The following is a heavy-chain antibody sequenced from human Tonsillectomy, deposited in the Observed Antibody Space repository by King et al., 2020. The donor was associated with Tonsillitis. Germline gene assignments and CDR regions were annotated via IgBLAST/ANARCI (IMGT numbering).Heavy chain of an antibody. CDR2: IANDGTNQ. J-gene: IGHJ4*02. CDR3: AKDRGGTNCGGDCYPGAYYFDS. Sequence: VQLVESGGGVVQPGTSLTLSCAPSGFVFSNFGMHWVRQAPGKGLEWVAVIANDGTNQDYIDSVKGRFIVSRDNSGNTLYLQMNSLRAEDTAVYYCAKDRGGTNCGGDCYPGAYYFDSWGQGTLVTAPS. D-gene: IGHD2-21*02. CDR1: GFVFSNFG. V-gene: IGHV3-30*18.